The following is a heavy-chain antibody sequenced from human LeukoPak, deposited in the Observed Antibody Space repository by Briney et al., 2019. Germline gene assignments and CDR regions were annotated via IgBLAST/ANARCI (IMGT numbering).Heavy chain of an antibody. CDR2: INPNSGGT. CDR1: GYTFTDYY. CDR3: ARPYSPARWGLAAADYYYMDV. Sequence: ASVKVSCKASGYTFTDYYMHWVRQAPGQGLEWMGWINPNSGGTNYAQKFQGRVTMTRDTSISTAYMELSRLASDDTAVYYCARPYSPARWGLAAADYYYMDVWGKGTTVTVSS. D-gene: IGHD6-13*01. V-gene: IGHV1-2*02. J-gene: IGHJ6*03.